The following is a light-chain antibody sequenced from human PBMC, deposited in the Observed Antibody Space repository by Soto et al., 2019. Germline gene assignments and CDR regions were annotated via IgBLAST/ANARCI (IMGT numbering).Light chain of an antibody. CDR1: QNVLYSSNNKNY. CDR3: QHYYSTPPT. J-gene: IGKJ1*01. CDR2: WAS. Sequence: DIVMTQSPDSLAVSLGERATINCKSSQNVLYSSNNKNYLAWYQQKPGQPPKLLIYWASTRESGVPDRFSGSGSGTDFTLTISSLLAEDVAVYYCQHYYSTPPTFGQGTKVDIK. V-gene: IGKV4-1*01.